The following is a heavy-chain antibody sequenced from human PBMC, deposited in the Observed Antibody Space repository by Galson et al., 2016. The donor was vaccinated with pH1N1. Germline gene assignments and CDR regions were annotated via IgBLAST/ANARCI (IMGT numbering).Heavy chain of an antibody. D-gene: IGHD2-15*01. CDR1: GFTFSSYG. Sequence: SLRLSCAASGFTFSSYGMHWVRQAPGKGLECLAFISYDGSRKYYVDSVKGRFTISRDNAKNSLYLQMNSLRAEDTAVYYCVRAVGGMEAYWGQGTLVTVSS. J-gene: IGHJ4*02. CDR3: VRAVGGMEAY. V-gene: IGHV3-30*03. CDR2: ISYDGSRK.